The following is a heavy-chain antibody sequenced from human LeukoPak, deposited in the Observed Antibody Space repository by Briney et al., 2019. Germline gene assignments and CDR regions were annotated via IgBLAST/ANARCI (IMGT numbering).Heavy chain of an antibody. CDR1: GYTFTSYY. Sequence: ASVKVSCKASGYTFTSYYMHWVRQAPGQGLEWMGIINPSGGSTSYAQKFQGRVTMTRDTSTSTVYMELSSLRSDDTAVYYCARRARGYCSSTSCSVFDYWGQGTLVTVSS. D-gene: IGHD2-2*01. CDR2: INPSGGST. J-gene: IGHJ4*02. V-gene: IGHV1-46*01. CDR3: ARRARGYCSSTSCSVFDY.